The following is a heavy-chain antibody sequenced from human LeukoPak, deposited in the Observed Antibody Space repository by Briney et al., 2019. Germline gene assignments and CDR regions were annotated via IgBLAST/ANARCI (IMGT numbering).Heavy chain of an antibody. V-gene: IGHV4-34*01. J-gene: IGHJ5*02. CDR2: INHSGST. CDR1: GGSFSGYY. Sequence: SETLSLTCAVYGGSFSGYYWSWIRQPPGKGLEWIGEINHSGSTNYNPSLKSRVTISVDTSKNQFSLKLSSVTAADTAVYYCAKGSTAAGHPRWFDPWGQGTLVTVSS. D-gene: IGHD6-13*01. CDR3: AKGSTAAGHPRWFDP.